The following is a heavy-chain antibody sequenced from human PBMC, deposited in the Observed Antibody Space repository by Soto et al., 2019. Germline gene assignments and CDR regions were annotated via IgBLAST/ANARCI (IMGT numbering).Heavy chain of an antibody. CDR2: IYYSVST. CDR1: GGSISSYY. Sequence: EXLCLTGPKSGGSISSYYCRWIRQPPGKGLEWIGYIYYSVSTNYNPSLKSRVTISVDTSKNQFYLKLSSVTAADTAVYYCARVRGAARSEYAFDLWGQGTMVTVSS. CDR3: ARVRGAARSEYAFDL. J-gene: IGHJ3*01. D-gene: IGHD6-6*01. V-gene: IGHV4-59*01.